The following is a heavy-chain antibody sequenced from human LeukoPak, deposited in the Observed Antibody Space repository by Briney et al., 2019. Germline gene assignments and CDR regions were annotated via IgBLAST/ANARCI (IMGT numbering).Heavy chain of an antibody. CDR1: GGSISSYY. Sequence: PSQTLSLTCTVSGGSISSYYWSWIRQPAGKGLEWIGRIYTSGSTNYNPSLKSRVTMSVDTSKNQFSLKLSSVTAADTAVYYCARDAGQLHPLNWFDPWGQGTLVTVSS. CDR2: IYTSGST. CDR3: ARDAGQLHPLNWFDP. D-gene: IGHD2-2*01. V-gene: IGHV4-4*07. J-gene: IGHJ5*02.